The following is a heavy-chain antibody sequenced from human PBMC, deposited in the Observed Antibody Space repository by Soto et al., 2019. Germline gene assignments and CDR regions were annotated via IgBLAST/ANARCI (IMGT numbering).Heavy chain of an antibody. D-gene: IGHD6-19*01. CDR3: ARGGIAVAGPKDPYYYYGMDV. CDR2: IIPILGIA. V-gene: IGHV1-69*02. J-gene: IGHJ6*02. Sequence: VASVKVSCKASGYTFTSYTISWVRRAPGQGLEWMGRIIPILGIANYAQKFQGRVTITADKSTSTAYMELSSLRSEDTAVYYCARGGIAVAGPKDPYYYYGMDVWGQGTTVTVSS. CDR1: GYTFTSYT.